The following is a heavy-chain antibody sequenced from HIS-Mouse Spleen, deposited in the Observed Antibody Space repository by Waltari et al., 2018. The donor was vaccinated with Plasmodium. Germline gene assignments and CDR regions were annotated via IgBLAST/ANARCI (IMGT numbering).Heavy chain of an antibody. Sequence: QVQLQQWGAGLLKPSETLSLTCAVYGGSFSGYYWRWIPPPPGKGLEWIGEINHSGSTNYNPSLKSRVTISVDTSKNQFSLKLSSVTAADTAVYYCARVTSSGVYWYFDLWGRGTLVTVTS. D-gene: IGHD3-3*01. CDR3: ARVTSSGVYWYFDL. V-gene: IGHV4-34*01. CDR2: INHSGST. J-gene: IGHJ2*01. CDR1: GGSFSGYY.